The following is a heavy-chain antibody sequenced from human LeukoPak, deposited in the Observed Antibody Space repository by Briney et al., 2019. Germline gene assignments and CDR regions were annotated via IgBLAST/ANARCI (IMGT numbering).Heavy chain of an antibody. CDR3: ARDARLAAAGTFDY. J-gene: IGHJ4*02. D-gene: IGHD6-13*01. CDR2: IYYSGRT. CDR1: GGSFSGYF. V-gene: IGHV4-59*01. Sequence: SETLSLTCAVYGGSFSGYFWSWIRQPPGKGLEWIGYIYYSGRTSSDPSVKSRVTMSVDTSKNQFSLRLSSVTAADTAVYYCARDARLAAAGTFDYWGQGTLVTVSS.